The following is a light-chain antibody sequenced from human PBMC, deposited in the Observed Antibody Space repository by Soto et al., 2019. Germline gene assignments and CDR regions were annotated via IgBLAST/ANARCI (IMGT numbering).Light chain of an antibody. CDR1: QSVSSY. V-gene: IGKV3-11*01. CDR3: QQPSNWPYT. CDR2: DAS. Sequence: EIVLTQSPATLSLSPGERATLSCRASQSVSSYLAWYQQKPGQAPRLLIYDASNRATGIPARFSGSGSGTDFTLTISSLEPEDFAVYYCQQPSNWPYTFGQGTKLELK. J-gene: IGKJ2*01.